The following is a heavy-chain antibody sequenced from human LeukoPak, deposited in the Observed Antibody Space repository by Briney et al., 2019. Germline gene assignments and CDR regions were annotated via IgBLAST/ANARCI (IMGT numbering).Heavy chain of an antibody. CDR3: AELGITMIGGV. CDR1: GFTFSSYE. CDR2: ISSSGSTI. Sequence: QTGGSLRLSCAASGFTFSSYEMNWVRQAPGKGLEWVSYISSSGSTIYYADSVTGRFTISRDNAKNSLYLQMNRLRAEDTAVYYCAELGITMIGGVWGKGTTVTISS. V-gene: IGHV3-48*03. D-gene: IGHD3-10*02. J-gene: IGHJ6*04.